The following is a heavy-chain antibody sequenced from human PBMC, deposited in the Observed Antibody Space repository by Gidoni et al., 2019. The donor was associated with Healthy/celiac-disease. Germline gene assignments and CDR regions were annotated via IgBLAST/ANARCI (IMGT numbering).Heavy chain of an antibody. D-gene: IGHD3-3*01. CDR1: GVTFSSYS. CDR3: ARGNDFWSGYPLDY. J-gene: IGHJ4*02. CDR2: ISSSSSYI. V-gene: IGHV3-21*01. Sequence: EVQLGESGGGRVKQGGSLRLTRAASGVTFSSYSMNWVRQAPGKGLEWVSSISSSSSYICYADSVQGRFTISRDNAKNSLYLQMNSLRAEDTAVYYCARGNDFWSGYPLDYWGQGTLVTVSS.